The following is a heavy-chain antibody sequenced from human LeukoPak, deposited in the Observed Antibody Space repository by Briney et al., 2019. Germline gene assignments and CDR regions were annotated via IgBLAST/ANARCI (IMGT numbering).Heavy chain of an antibody. CDR3: ASSSSGYYYPEGY. V-gene: IGHV1-69*13. D-gene: IGHD3-22*01. J-gene: IGHJ4*02. CDR1: GGTFSSYA. CDR2: IIPIFGTA. Sequence: GASVKVSCKASGGTFSSYAISWVRQAPGQGLEWMGGIIPIFGTANYAQKFQGRVTVTADESTSTAYMELSSLRSEDTAVYYCASSSSGYYYPEGYWGQGTLVTVSS.